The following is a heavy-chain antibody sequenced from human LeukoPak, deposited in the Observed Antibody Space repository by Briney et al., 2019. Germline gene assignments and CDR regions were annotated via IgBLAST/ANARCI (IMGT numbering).Heavy chain of an antibody. CDR1: GGSFSGYY. J-gene: IGHJ6*03. CDR3: ARGRRYSYGQATNYMDV. D-gene: IGHD5-18*01. CDR2: INHSGST. V-gene: IGHV4-34*01. Sequence: SETLSLTCAVYGGSFSGYYWSWIRQPPGKGLEWIGEINHSGSTNYNPSLKSRVTISVDTSKNQFSLKLSSVTAADTAVYYCARGRRYSYGQATNYMDVWGKGTTVTVSS.